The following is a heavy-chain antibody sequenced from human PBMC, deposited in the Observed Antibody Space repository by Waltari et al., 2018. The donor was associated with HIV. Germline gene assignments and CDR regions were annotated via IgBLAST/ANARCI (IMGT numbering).Heavy chain of an antibody. J-gene: IGHJ4*02. CDR1: GYTFSASY. CDR2: IYPKSGDT. V-gene: IGHV1-2*02. Sequence: QVQLVQSGAEVNTAGASAKVSCRAPGYTFSASYLHWVRPDPGQGREWMGWIYPKSGDTNYAQQFQDRLTLTRYTSIATAYMELTSLDSDDTAMYFCARDQTTWYDSSGAADSWGQGTLVSVSS. CDR3: ARDQTTWYDSSGAADS. D-gene: IGHD2-15*01.